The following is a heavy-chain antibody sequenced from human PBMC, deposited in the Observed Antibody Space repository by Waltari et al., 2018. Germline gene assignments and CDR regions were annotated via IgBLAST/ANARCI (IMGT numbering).Heavy chain of an antibody. J-gene: IGHJ6*02. CDR1: GYTFTSYA. Sequence: QVQLVQSGAEVKKPGASVKVSCKASGYTFTSYAMHWVRQAPGQRLEWMGWINAGNGNKKYSQKFQGRVTITRETSASTAYMELSSWRSEGTAVYYCARDGSSGYMSYYYYGMDVWGQGTTVTVSS. D-gene: IGHD3-22*01. CDR2: INAGNGNK. V-gene: IGHV1-3*01. CDR3: ARDGSSGYMSYYYYGMDV.